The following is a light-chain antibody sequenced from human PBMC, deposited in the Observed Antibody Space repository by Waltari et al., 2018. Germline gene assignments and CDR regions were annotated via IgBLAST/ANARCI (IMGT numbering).Light chain of an antibody. CDR3: QHRSTNWPT. CDR2: DAS. Sequence: EIVLTQSPDTLSLSPGERATLSCRASQSVSSYLAWYQQKPGQAPRLLIYDASNRATGIPARFSGSGSGTDFTLTISSLEPEDFAVYYCQHRSTNWPTFGQGTKLEIK. J-gene: IGKJ2*01. V-gene: IGKV3-11*01. CDR1: QSVSSY.